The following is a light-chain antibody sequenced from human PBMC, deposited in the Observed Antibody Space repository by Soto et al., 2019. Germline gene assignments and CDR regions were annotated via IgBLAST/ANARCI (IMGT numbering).Light chain of an antibody. J-gene: IGKJ5*01. Sequence: EIFLAQAPCTLTLSTSARATLSCRRIQSVSSSYLAWYQHKPGQAPRLLIYGTSNRATGIPDRFTGSGSGTDLTLTISSLEPEDFAVYYCEQYGSSPPSITFGQGTRLENK. CDR3: EQYGSSPPSIT. V-gene: IGKV3-20*01. CDR1: QSVSSSY. CDR2: GTS.